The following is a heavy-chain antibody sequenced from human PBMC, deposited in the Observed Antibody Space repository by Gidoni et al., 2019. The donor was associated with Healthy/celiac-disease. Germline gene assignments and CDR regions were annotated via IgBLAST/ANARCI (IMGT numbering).Heavy chain of an antibody. CDR1: GYTFTSYG. J-gene: IGHJ3*02. CDR2: ISAYNGNT. Sequence: QVQLVQSGAEVKKPGASVTVSCKASGYTFTSYGISWVRQAPGQGLEWMGWISAYNGNTNHAQKLQGRVNMTTDTSTSTAYMELRSLRSDDTAVYYCARIPPVVTPGGAFDIWGQGTMVTVSS. V-gene: IGHV1-18*04. CDR3: ARIPPVVTPGGAFDI. D-gene: IGHD2-21*02.